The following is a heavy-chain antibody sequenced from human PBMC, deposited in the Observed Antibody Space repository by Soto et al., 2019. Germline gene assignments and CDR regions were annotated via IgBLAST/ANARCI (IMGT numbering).Heavy chain of an antibody. V-gene: IGHV4-61*01. CDR2: IYYSGST. CDR3: ARVVGANWFDP. D-gene: IGHD1-26*01. Sequence: SETLSLTCTVSGGSVSSGSYYWSWIRQPPGKGLEWIGYIYYSGSTNYNPSLKSRVTISVDTSKNQFSLKLSSVTAADTAVYYCARVVGANWFDPWGQGTLVTVS. J-gene: IGHJ5*02. CDR1: GGSVSSGSYY.